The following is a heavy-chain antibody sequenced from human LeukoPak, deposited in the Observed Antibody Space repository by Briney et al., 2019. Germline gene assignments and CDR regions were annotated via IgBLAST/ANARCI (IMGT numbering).Heavy chain of an antibody. V-gene: IGHV1-2*06. CDR2: INPNSGGT. D-gene: IGHD2-15*01. J-gene: IGHJ4*02. Sequence: ASVKVSCKASGYTFTSYGISWVRQAPGQGLEWMGRINPNSGGTNYAQKFQGRVTMTRDTSISTAYMELSRLRSDDTAVYYCALCSGGSCYLFDYWGQGTLVTVSS. CDR1: GYTFTSYG. CDR3: ALCSGGSCYLFDY.